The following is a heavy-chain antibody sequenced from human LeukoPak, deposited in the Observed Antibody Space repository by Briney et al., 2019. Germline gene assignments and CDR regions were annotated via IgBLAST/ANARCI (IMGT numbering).Heavy chain of an antibody. CDR3: PRGSGRFAF. J-gene: IGHJ4*02. V-gene: IGHV3-49*04. Sequence: PGGSLRLSCAGSGFSFGDFPMTWVRQAPGKGLEWGGYIRAKAYGGPTEYAASVKGRLTISRDDSNRIAYLQMNSLQTADTGIYYCPRGSGRFAFWGQGALVTVSS. CDR1: GFSFGDFP. CDR2: IRAKAYGGPT. D-gene: IGHD2-15*01.